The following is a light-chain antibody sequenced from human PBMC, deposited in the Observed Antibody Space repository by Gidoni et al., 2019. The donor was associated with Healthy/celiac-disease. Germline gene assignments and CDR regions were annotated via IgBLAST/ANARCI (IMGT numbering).Light chain of an antibody. CDR1: QSISSW. J-gene: IGKJ1*01. CDR3: KQYNRYPGT. Sequence: DIQMTQSPSTLSASVGDRVTITCRASQSISSWLAWYQQKPGKAPKLLIYKASSLESGVPSRFSGSGSGTEFTLTISSLQPDDFATDYCKQYNRYPGTLGQGTKVEIK. V-gene: IGKV1-5*03. CDR2: KAS.